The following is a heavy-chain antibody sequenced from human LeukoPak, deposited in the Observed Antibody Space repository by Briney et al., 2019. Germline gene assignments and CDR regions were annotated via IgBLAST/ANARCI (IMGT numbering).Heavy chain of an antibody. J-gene: IGHJ5*02. V-gene: IGHV3-11*01. CDR2: ISSSGSTM. CDR1: GFIFSDYY. D-gene: IGHD3-10*01. CDR3: AKAGRAYYYGSGSSMVRLDP. Sequence: PGGSLRLSCAASGFIFSDYYMSWIRQAPGKGLEWVSYISSSGSTMYYTDSVKGRFTISRDNAKDSLYLQMNSLRAEDTAVYYCAKAGRAYYYGSGSSMVRLDPWGQGTLVTVSS.